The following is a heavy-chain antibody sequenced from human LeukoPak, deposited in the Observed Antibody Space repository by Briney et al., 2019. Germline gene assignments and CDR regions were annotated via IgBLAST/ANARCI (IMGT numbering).Heavy chain of an antibody. V-gene: IGHV3-23*01. Sequence: GGSLRLSCAASGFVLSNYAMSWVRQAPGKGLEWVSTVSASGSRTYYTDSVKGRFSISRDNSRNTMYLQMNSLRAEDTAIYYCAKHPQGAAGAHFDYWGQGTLVTVSS. J-gene: IGHJ4*02. CDR1: GFVLSNYA. D-gene: IGHD6-13*01. CDR2: VSASGSRT. CDR3: AKHPQGAAGAHFDY.